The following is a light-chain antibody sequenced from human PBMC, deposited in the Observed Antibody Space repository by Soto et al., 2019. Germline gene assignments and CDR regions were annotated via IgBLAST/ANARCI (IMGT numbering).Light chain of an antibody. CDR3: SSYTSSSTRV. CDR2: DVS. J-gene: IGLJ2*01. V-gene: IGLV2-14*01. Sequence: QSALTHPASVSGSPGQSISISCTGTSSDVGGYNYVSWYQQYPGKAPKLMIYDVSNRPSGVSNRFSGSKSGNTASLTISGLQAEDEADYYCSSYTSSSTRVFGGGTKLTVL. CDR1: SSDVGGYNY.